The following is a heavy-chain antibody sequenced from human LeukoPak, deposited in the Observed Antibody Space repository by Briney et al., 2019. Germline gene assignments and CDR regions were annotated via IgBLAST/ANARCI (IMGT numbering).Heavy chain of an antibody. CDR1: GFTFSSYA. J-gene: IGHJ4*02. D-gene: IGHD3-22*01. CDR2: ISYDGSNK. V-gene: IGHV3-30*01. CDR3: ASAMIVVVPDY. Sequence: GGSLRLSCAASGFTFSSYAMHWVRQAPGKGLEWVAVISYDGSNKYYADSVKGRFTISRDNSENTLYLQMNSLRAEDTAVYYCASAMIVVVPDYWGQGTLVTVSS.